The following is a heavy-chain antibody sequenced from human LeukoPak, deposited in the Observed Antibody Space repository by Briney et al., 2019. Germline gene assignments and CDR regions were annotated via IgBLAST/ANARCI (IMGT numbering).Heavy chain of an antibody. CDR1: GYSISSGYY. CDR2: IYNSGST. D-gene: IGHD5-24*01. Sequence: PSETLSLTCTVSGYSISSGYYWGWIRQPPGKGLEWIGNIYNSGSTYYNPSLKSRVTISVDTSKNQFSLKLSSVTAADTAVYYCASLRDGYNDDAFDIWGQGTMVTVSS. V-gene: IGHV4-38-2*02. CDR3: ASLRDGYNDDAFDI. J-gene: IGHJ3*02.